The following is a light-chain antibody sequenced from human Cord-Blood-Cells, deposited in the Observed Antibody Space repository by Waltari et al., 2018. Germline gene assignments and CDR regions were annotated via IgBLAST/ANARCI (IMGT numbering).Light chain of an antibody. J-gene: IGLJ3*02. CDR3: SSYTSSSTWV. V-gene: IGLV2-14*01. CDR2: DVS. CDR1: SSDVGGYHY. Sequence: QSALTQPASVSGSPGQAITIPCTGTSSDVGGYHYVSWYQQHPGKAPKLMIYDVSKRPSGVSNRFSGSKSGNTASLTISGLQAEDEADYYCSSYTSSSTWVFGGGTKLTVL.